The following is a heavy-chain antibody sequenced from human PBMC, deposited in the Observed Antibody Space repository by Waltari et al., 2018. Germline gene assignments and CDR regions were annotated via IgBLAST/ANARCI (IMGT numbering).Heavy chain of an antibody. J-gene: IGHJ4*02. CDR2: ISYDGVDK. CDR1: GFTFSSYG. Sequence: QVHLVESGGGVVQPGRSLTLSCEASGFTFSSYGMHWVRQAPGKGREWVSVISYDGVDKYYAESVKGRFTISRDNSKNMLYVQVKSLRSEDTGLYYCVKDGTMTAGYFDHWGQGTLVTVSS. V-gene: IGHV3-30*18. CDR3: VKDGTMTAGYFDH.